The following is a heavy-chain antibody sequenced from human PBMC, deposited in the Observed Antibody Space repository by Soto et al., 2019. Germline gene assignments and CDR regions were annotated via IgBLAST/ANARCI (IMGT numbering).Heavy chain of an antibody. J-gene: IGHJ3*02. D-gene: IGHD2-15*01. CDR3: AKEVTDIVVVVADRGGAFDI. V-gene: IGHV3-23*01. CDR1: GFTFSSYA. CDR2: ISGSGGSS. Sequence: EVQLLESGGGLVQPGGSLRLSCAASGFTFSSYAMSWVRQAPGKGLEWVAAISGSGGSSYYADSVKGRFTISRDNSKNTLYLQMNSLRAEETAVYYCAKEVTDIVVVVADRGGAFDIWGQGTMVTVSS.